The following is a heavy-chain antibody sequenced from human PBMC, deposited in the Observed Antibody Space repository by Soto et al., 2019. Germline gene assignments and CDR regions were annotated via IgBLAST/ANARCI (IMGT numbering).Heavy chain of an antibody. V-gene: IGHV3-30*04. D-gene: IGHD3-16*02. CDR3: FLYFIVGAPDYLYF. CDR1: GFTLSQYP. J-gene: IGHJ4*02. Sequence: PGGSLRLSCTTSGFTLSQYPMHWVRQAPGKGLEWVAVISYSGNTKYYADSVKGRFTISKDNSDNTLYLQMNSLRVEDTAVYYCFLYFIVGAPDYLYFCXQGSLVPVSS. CDR2: ISYSGNTK.